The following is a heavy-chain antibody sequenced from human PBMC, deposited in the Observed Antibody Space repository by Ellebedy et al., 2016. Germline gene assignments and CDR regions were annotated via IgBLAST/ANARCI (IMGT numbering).Heavy chain of an antibody. Sequence: SETLSLTCTVSGGSISSYYWSWIRQPPGKGLEWIGYIYYSGSTNYNPSLKSRVTISVDTSKNQFSLKLSSVTAADTAVYYCARGRIRDSGYLFDYWGQGTLVTVSS. J-gene: IGHJ4*02. V-gene: IGHV4-59*12. CDR1: GGSISSYY. D-gene: IGHD5-12*01. CDR2: IYYSGST. CDR3: ARGRIRDSGYLFDY.